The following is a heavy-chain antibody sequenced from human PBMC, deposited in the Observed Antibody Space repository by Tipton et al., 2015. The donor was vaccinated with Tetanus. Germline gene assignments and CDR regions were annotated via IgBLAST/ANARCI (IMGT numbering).Heavy chain of an antibody. CDR1: GGSLSHYY. Sequence: LSLTCAVYGGSLSHYYWSWIRQPPGKGLEWIGEFNHSGSTNYNPSLKSRVTISVDTSKNQFSLKLSSVTAADTAVYYCARGPMVRGVTRFDYWGQGTLVTVSS. V-gene: IGHV4-34*01. J-gene: IGHJ4*02. D-gene: IGHD3-10*01. CDR3: ARGPMVRGVTRFDY. CDR2: FNHSGST.